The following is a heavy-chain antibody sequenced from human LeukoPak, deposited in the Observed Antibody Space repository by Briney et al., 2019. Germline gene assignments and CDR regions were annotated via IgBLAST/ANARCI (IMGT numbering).Heavy chain of an antibody. CDR3: ARDLRAYCGGDCYRPDGALFDY. CDR1: GYTFTSYG. D-gene: IGHD2-21*02. V-gene: IGHV1-18*01. Sequence: ASVKVSCKASGYTFTSYGISWVRQAPGQGLEWMGWISAYNGNTNYAQKLQGRVTMTTDTSTSTAYMELRSLRSDDTAVYYCARDLRAYCGGDCYRPDGALFDYWGQGTLVTVSS. J-gene: IGHJ4*02. CDR2: ISAYNGNT.